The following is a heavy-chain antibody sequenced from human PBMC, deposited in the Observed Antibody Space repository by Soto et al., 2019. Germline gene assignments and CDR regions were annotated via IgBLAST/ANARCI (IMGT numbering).Heavy chain of an antibody. D-gene: IGHD2-21*02. J-gene: IGHJ6*02. CDR2: MYNTGST. Sequence: LTCTVSGGSISGYYWSWIRQPPGKGLEWIGYMYNTGSTVYNPSFKSRVTISVDTSKNQFSLKLNSVTAADTAVYYCARDLWGYCGTDCYPLDVWGQGTTVTVSS. CDR3: ARDLWGYCGTDCYPLDV. CDR1: GGSISGYY. V-gene: IGHV4-59*01.